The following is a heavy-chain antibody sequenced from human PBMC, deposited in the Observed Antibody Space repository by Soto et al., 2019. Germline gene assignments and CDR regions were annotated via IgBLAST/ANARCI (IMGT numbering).Heavy chain of an antibody. J-gene: IGHJ5*02. CDR1: GFTFSSYG. V-gene: IGHV3-33*01. Sequence: PGGSLRLSCAASGFTFSSYGMHWVRQAPGKGLEWVAAIWYDGSNKYYADSVKGRFTISRDNSKNTLYLQMNSLRAEDTAVYYCARDLSYGDSSGIDPWGQGTLVTVSS. CDR2: IWYDGSNK. D-gene: IGHD4-17*01. CDR3: ARDLSYGDSSGIDP.